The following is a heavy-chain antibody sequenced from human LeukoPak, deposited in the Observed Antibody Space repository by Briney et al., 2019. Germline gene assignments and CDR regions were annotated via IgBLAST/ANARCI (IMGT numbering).Heavy chain of an antibody. CDR2: IYYSGSN. D-gene: IGHD4-23*01. CDR3: VTLSVVSPHRYFDL. Sequence: PSETLSLTCTVSGGSISSGDYYWGWIRQPTGKGLEWIGYIYYSGSNYYNPSPMSRVTISVDTSKNQFSLMLTSVTAADTAVYYCVTLSVVSPHRYFDLWGRGTLVSVSS. J-gene: IGHJ2*01. V-gene: IGHV4-30-4*01. CDR1: GGSISSGDYY.